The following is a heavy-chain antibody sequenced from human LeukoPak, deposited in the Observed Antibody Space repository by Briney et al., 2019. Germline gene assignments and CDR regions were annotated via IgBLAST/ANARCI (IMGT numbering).Heavy chain of an antibody. CDR2: IRSKANSYAT. V-gene: IGHV3-73*01. D-gene: IGHD3-10*01. Sequence: PGGSLKLSCAASGFTFSGSAMHWVRQASGKGLEWVGRIRSKANSYATAYAASVKGRFTISRDDSKNTAYLQMNSLKTEDTAVYYCARDMSSGSFQYYFDYWGQGTLVTVSS. CDR1: GFTFSGSA. J-gene: IGHJ4*02. CDR3: ARDMSSGSFQYYFDY.